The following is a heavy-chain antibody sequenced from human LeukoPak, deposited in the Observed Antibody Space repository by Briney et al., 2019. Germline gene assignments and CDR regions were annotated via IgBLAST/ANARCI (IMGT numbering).Heavy chain of an antibody. CDR3: GKASSGYYSAILH. V-gene: IGHV3-9*01. J-gene: IGHJ4*02. CDR1: GFTFEDYS. D-gene: IGHD3-22*01. Sequence: GGSLRLSCAASGFTFEDYSMHWVRQAPGKGLEWVSGSSWNSGNIVYADSLKGRFTISRDNAKNSLYLKMDSLRAEDTAFYYCGKASSGYYSAILHWGQGTLVTVSS. CDR2: SSWNSGNI.